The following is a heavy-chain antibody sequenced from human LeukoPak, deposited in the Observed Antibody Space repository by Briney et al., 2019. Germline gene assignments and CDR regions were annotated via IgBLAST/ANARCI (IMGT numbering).Heavy chain of an antibody. D-gene: IGHD4-17*01. J-gene: IGHJ4*02. CDR2: IGRGGDT. CDR1: GFTFSSYA. V-gene: IGHV3-23*01. CDR3: ARGDHGDYVFRF. Sequence: GGSLRLSCAASGFTFSSYAMSWVRQAPGTGLEWVSAIGRGGDTYYADSVKGRFTISRDNSKNTLYLQMNSLRAEDTAVYYCARGDHGDYVFRFWGQGTLVTVSS.